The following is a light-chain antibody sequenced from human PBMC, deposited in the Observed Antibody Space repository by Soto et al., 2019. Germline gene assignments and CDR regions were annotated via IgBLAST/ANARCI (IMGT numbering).Light chain of an antibody. V-gene: IGKV3-20*01. CDR1: QSVSVNS. Sequence: EIVLTQSPGTRSLSPGERATLSCRASQSVSVNSLAWYQQNGGQAPRLLIYAASTRATGVPDRFSGNSSGTDFALTISRLEPDDSAVYYCQQYGSSPFTFGPGNKLDIK. CDR3: QQYGSSPFT. CDR2: AAS. J-gene: IGKJ3*01.